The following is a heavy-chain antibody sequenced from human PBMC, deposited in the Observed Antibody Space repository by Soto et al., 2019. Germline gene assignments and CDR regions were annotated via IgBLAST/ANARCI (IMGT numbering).Heavy chain of an antibody. V-gene: IGHV3-23*01. Sequence: EVQLLESGGGLVQPGGSLRLSCAASGFTFSSYAMNWVRQAPGKGLEWVSVISGSGGSTYYADSVKGRFTISRDNSKNTLYLQMKSLRAEGTAVYYCAKRNYGSEFDYWGQGTLVTVSS. J-gene: IGHJ4*02. D-gene: IGHD3-10*01. CDR1: GFTFSSYA. CDR2: ISGSGGST. CDR3: AKRNYGSEFDY.